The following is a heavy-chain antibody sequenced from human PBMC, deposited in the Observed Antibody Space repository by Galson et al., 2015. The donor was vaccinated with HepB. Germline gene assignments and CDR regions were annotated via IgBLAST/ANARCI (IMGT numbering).Heavy chain of an antibody. V-gene: IGHV1-18*01. J-gene: IGHJ4*02. Sequence: SVKVSCKASGYTFTSYGISWVRQAPGQGLKWMGWISAYNGNTNYAQKLQGRVTMTTDTSTSTAYMELRSLRSDDTAVYYCARRYYGSGSYYQLYYFDYWGQGTLVTVSS. CDR3: ARRYYGSGSYYQLYYFDY. CDR1: GYTFTSYG. CDR2: ISAYNGNT. D-gene: IGHD3-10*01.